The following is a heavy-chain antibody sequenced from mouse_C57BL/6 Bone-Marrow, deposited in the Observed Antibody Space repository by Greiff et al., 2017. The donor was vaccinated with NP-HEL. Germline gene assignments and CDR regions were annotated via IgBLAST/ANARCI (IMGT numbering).Heavy chain of an antibody. CDR3: ARQWPYYDGSSYDY. Sequence: EVQGVESGGDLVKPGGSLKLSCAASGFTFSSYGMSWVRQTPDKRLEWVATISSGGSYTYYPDSVKGRFTLSIDNAKNTLYLQMSSLKSEDTAMYYCARQWPYYDGSSYDYWGQGTTLTVAS. CDR1: GFTFSSYG. D-gene: IGHD1-1*01. V-gene: IGHV5-6*01. J-gene: IGHJ2*01. CDR2: ISSGGSYT.